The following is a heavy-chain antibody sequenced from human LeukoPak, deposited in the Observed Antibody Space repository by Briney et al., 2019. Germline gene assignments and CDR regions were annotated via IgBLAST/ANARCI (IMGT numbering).Heavy chain of an antibody. CDR3: AIWGSGWYQYAFDI. CDR1: GFTFSGYA. V-gene: IGHV3-23*01. Sequence: PGGSLRLSCAASGFTFSGYAMSWVRQAPGKGLEWVTAISGSGGSTYYADSVKGRFTISRDNSKNTLYLQMNSLRAEDTAVYYCAIWGSGWYQYAFDIWGQGTMVTVSS. CDR2: ISGSGGST. D-gene: IGHD6-19*01. J-gene: IGHJ3*02.